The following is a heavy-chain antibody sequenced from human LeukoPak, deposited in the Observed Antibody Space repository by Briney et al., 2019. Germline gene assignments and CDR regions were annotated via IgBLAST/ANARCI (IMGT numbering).Heavy chain of an antibody. J-gene: IGHJ4*02. D-gene: IGHD1-1*01. CDR3: ARGNWKPNLDY. CDR2: ISSSGGTI. CDR1: GLTFSDYY. V-gene: IGHV3-11*01. Sequence: GGSLRLSCAASGLTFSDYYMSWIRQAPGKGLEWVSYISSSGGTIYYADSVKGRFTISRDNAKNSLYLQMNSLRAEDTAVYYCARGNWKPNLDYWGQGTLVTVSS.